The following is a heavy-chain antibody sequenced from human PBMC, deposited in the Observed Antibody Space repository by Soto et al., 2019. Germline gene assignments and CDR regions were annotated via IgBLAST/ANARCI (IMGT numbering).Heavy chain of an antibody. CDR2: IIPSGGCT. D-gene: IGHD6-19*01. CDR3: ARDLAPSSGWYGN. Sequence: ASVKVSCKASGGTFSSYTISWVRQAPGQGLEWMGRIIPSGGCTSYAQKFQGRVTMTRDTSTSTAYMELRSLRSDDTAVYYCARDLAPSSGWYGNWGQGTLVTVS. J-gene: IGHJ4*02. V-gene: IGHV1-46*01. CDR1: GGTFSSYT.